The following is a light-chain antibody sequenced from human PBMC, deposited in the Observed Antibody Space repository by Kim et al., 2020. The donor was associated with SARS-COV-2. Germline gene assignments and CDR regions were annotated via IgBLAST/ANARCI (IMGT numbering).Light chain of an antibody. CDR3: SSYAGSNNLRV. CDR1: SSDVGGYNY. CDR2: EVS. V-gene: IGLV2-8*01. J-gene: IGLJ2*01. Sequence: QSALTQPPSASGSPGQSVTISCTGTSSDVGGYNYVSWYQQHPGKAPKLMIYEVSKRPSGVTDRFSGSKSGNTASLTVSGLQAEDEADYYCSSYAGSNNLRVFGGGTQLTVL.